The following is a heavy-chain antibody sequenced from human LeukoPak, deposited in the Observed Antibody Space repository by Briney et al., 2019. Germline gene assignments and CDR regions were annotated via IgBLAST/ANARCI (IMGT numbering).Heavy chain of an antibody. D-gene: IGHD6-19*01. CDR2: ISSSSSYI. V-gene: IGHV3-21*01. CDR1: GFTFSSYS. Sequence: QPGGSLRLSCAASGFTFSSYSMNWVRQAPGKGLEWVSSISSSSSYIYYADSVKGRFTISRDNAKNSLYLQMNSLRAEDTAVYYCARETPYIAVAATGYWGQGTLVTVSS. CDR3: ARETPYIAVAATGY. J-gene: IGHJ4*02.